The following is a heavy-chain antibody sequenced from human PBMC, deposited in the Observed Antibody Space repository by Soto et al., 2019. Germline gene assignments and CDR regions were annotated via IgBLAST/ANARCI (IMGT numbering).Heavy chain of an antibody. D-gene: IGHD4-4*01. Sequence: GGSLRLSCAASGFTFSNYAMSWVRQAPGKGLEWVSTISGRGGNTYYADSVKGRFTISRDNATSSLYLQMNSLRADDTAVYYCAGTTVTPRPPYYYYAMDVWGQGTTVTVSS. CDR3: AGTTVTPRPPYYYYAMDV. CDR2: ISGRGGNT. V-gene: IGHV3-23*01. CDR1: GFTFSNYA. J-gene: IGHJ6*02.